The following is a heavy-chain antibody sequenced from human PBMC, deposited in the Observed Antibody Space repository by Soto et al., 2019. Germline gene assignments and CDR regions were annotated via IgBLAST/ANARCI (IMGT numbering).Heavy chain of an antibody. CDR3: AREGSCDSSSSTTLHYYYGMDV. CDR1: GGTFSSYA. J-gene: IGHJ6*02. Sequence: QVQLVQSGAEVKKPGSSVKVSCKASGGTFSSYAISWVRQAPGQGLEWMGGIIPIFGTANYAQKFQGRVTITADESTSTAYMELSSLRSEDTAVYYCAREGSCDSSSSTTLHYYYGMDVWGQGTTVTVSS. D-gene: IGHD6-6*01. V-gene: IGHV1-69*01. CDR2: IIPIFGTA.